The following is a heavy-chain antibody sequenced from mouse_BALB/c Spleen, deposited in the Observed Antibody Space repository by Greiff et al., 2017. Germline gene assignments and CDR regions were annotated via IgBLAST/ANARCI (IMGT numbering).Heavy chain of an antibody. D-gene: IGHD2-1*01. CDR3: ARSGGYGNYGEYYAMDY. J-gene: IGHJ4*01. CDR1: GYTFTSYW. V-gene: IGHV1-69*02. Sequence: QVQLQQPGAELVKPGASVKLSCKASGYTFTSYWMHWVKQRPGQGLEWIGEIDPSDSYTNYNQKFKGKATLTVDKSSSTAYMQLSSLTSEDSAVYYCARSGGYGNYGEYYAMDYWGQGTTVTVSS. CDR2: IDPSDSYT.